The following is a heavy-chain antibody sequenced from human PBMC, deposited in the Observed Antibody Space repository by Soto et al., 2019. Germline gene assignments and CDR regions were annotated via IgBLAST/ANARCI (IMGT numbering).Heavy chain of an antibody. CDR1: GFTFSSYG. D-gene: IGHD5-18*01. CDR3: ARDRQLLSVDTAMADYYYYGMDV. J-gene: IGHJ6*02. Sequence: PGGSLRLSCAASGFTFSSYGMHWVRQAPGKGLEWVAVIWYDGSNKYYADSVKGRFTISRDNSKNTLYLQMNSLRAEDTAVYYCARDRQLLSVDTAMADYYYYGMDVWGQGTTVTVSS. CDR2: IWYDGSNK. V-gene: IGHV3-33*01.